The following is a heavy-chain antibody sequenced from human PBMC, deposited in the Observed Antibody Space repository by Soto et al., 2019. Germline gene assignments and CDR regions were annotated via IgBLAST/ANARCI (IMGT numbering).Heavy chain of an antibody. V-gene: IGHV4-39*01. J-gene: IGHJ6*03. CDR1: GGSISSSSYY. D-gene: IGHD1-1*01. CDR2: IYYSGST. Sequence: SETLSLTCTVSGGSISSSSYYWGWIRQPPGKGLEWIGSIYYSGSTYYNPSLKSRVTISVDTSKNQFSLKLSSVTAADTAVYYCARLPYNWNDQRKYYYYYLDVWGKGTTVTISS. CDR3: ARLPYNWNDQRKYYYYYLDV.